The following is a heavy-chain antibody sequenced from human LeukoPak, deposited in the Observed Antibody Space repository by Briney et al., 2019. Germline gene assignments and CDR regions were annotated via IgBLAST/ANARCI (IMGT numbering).Heavy chain of an antibody. J-gene: IGHJ4*02. CDR1: GFTFGDYA. Sequence: GGSLRLSCIASGFTFGDYAMTWVRQAPGKGLEWVGFIRSKVYGGTPEYAAYVKGRFTISRDDSKGIAYLQMNSLKTEDTAVYYCTRDQTPYYWGQGTLVTVSS. CDR2: IRSKVYGGTP. V-gene: IGHV3-49*04. CDR3: TRDQTPYY.